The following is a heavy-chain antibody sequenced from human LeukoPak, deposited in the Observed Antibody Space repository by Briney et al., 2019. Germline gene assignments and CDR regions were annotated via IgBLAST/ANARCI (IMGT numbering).Heavy chain of an antibody. J-gene: IGHJ4*02. V-gene: IGHV1-24*01. CDR2: FDPEDGET. D-gene: IGHD3-10*01. CDR3: ATGFGSGFDY. CDR1: GYTLTELS. Sequence: ASVTVSCTVSGYTLTELSMHWVRQAPGKGLEWMGGFDPEDGETIYAQKFQGRVTMTEDTSTDTAYMELSSLRSEDTAVYYCATGFGSGFDYWGQGTLVTVSS.